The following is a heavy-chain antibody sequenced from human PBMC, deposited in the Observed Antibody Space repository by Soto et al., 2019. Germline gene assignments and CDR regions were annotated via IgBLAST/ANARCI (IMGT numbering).Heavy chain of an antibody. CDR2: ISYDGSNK. Sequence: PGGSLRLSCAASGFTFSSYGMHWVRQAPGKGLEWVAVISYDGSNKYYADSVKGRFTISRDNSKNTLYLQMSSLRAEDTAVYYCVKSGYYYDSSQFDYWGQGTLVTVSS. CDR3: VKSGYYYDSSQFDY. J-gene: IGHJ4*02. V-gene: IGHV3-30*18. CDR1: GFTFSSYG. D-gene: IGHD3-22*01.